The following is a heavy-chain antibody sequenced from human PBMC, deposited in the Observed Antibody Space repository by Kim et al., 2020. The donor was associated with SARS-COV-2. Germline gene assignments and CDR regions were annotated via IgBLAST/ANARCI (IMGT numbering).Heavy chain of an antibody. J-gene: IGHJ6*03. CDR2: ISYDGSNK. CDR3: AKAGSGSPAYYYYYMDV. V-gene: IGHV3-30*18. D-gene: IGHD2-15*01. Sequence: GGSLRLSCAASGFTFSSYGMHWVRQAPGKGLEWVAVISYDGSNKYYADSVKGRFTISRDNSKNTLYLQMNSLRAEDTAVYYCAKAGSGSPAYYYYYMDVGQRDHGHRLL. CDR1: GFTFSSYG.